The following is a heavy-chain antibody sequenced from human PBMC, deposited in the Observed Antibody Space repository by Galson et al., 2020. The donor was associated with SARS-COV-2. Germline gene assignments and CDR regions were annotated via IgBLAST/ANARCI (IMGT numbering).Heavy chain of an antibody. CDR1: GYTLTELS. V-gene: IGHV1-24*01. Sequence: ASVKVSCKVSGYTLTELSMHWVRQAPGKGLEWMGGFDPEDGETIYAQKFQGRVTMTEDTSTDTAYMELSSLRSEDTAVYYCATVHYGSGSYHYYYYGMDVWGQGTTVTVSS. J-gene: IGHJ6*02. D-gene: IGHD3-10*01. CDR2: FDPEDGET. CDR3: ATVHYGSGSYHYYYYGMDV.